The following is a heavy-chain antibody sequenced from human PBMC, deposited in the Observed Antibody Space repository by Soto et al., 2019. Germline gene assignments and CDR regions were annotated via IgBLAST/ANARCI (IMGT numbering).Heavy chain of an antibody. D-gene: IGHD3-10*01. J-gene: IGHJ5*02. CDR2: IYHSGST. CDR1: GYSISSGYY. Sequence: PSETLSLTCAVSGYSISSGYYWGWIRQPPGKGLEWIGSIYHSGSTYYNPSLKSRVTISVDTSKNQFSLKLSSVTAADTAVYYFARDILITMVRGVIIKEPWFDPWGQGTLVTVSS. CDR3: ARDILITMVRGVIIKEPWFDP. V-gene: IGHV4-38-2*02.